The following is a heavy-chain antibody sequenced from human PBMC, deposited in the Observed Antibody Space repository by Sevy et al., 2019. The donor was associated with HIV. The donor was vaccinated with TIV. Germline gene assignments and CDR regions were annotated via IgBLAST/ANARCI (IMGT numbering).Heavy chain of an antibody. V-gene: IGHV3-9*01. CDR1: GFTFDDYA. CDR3: AKSRAYSSGWYYFDY. J-gene: IGHJ4*02. D-gene: IGHD6-19*01. CDR2: ISWNSGSI. Sequence: GGSLRLSCAASGFTFDDYAMHWVRQAPGKGLEWVSGISWNSGSIGYADSVKGRFFISRDNAKNSVYLQMNSLRAEDTALYYCAKSRAYSSGWYYFDYWGQGTLVTVSS.